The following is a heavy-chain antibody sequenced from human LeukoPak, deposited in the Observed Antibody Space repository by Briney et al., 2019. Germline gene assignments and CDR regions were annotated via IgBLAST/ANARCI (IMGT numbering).Heavy chain of an antibody. CDR1: DFNVINNY. Sequence: PGGSLRLSCAGSDFNVINNYMTWVRQAPGKGLECISVIHSNDDTYYAASVRGRFTISRDTSKYMLYLQMNSLRAEDTAIYFCTRGHAAMGEHWGQGTLVTVSS. V-gene: IGHV3-53*01. CDR2: IHSNDDT. D-gene: IGHD1/OR15-1a*01. CDR3: TRGHAAMGEH. J-gene: IGHJ4*02.